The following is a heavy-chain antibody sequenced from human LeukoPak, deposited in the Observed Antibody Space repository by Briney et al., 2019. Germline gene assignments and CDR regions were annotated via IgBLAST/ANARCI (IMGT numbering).Heavy chain of an antibody. J-gene: IGHJ4*02. V-gene: IGHV1-8*01. CDR1: GYTFSSYD. CDR3: ARRSDYYDSSAYRL. D-gene: IGHD3-22*01. CDR2: MNPTSGNV. Sequence: ASVKVSCKTSGYTFSSYDINWVRQATGQGLEWMGWMNPTSGNVGYAQKFQGRITMTRDTSISTAYMELSSLRSEDTAVYYCARRSDYYDSSAYRLWGQGMLVTVSS.